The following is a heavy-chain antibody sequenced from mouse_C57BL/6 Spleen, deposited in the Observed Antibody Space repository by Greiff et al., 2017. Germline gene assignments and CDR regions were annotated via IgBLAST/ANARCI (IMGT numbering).Heavy chain of an antibody. CDR2: IYPGSGST. CDR3: ARWVVAMESWYFDV. D-gene: IGHD1-1*01. J-gene: IGHJ1*03. Sequence: QVQLQQPGAELVKPGASVKMSCKASGYTFTSYWITWVKQRPGQGLEWIGDIYPGSGSTNYNEKFKSKATLTVDTSSSTAYMQLSSLTSEDSAVYYCARWVVAMESWYFDVWGTGTTVTVSS. V-gene: IGHV1-55*01. CDR1: GYTFTSYW.